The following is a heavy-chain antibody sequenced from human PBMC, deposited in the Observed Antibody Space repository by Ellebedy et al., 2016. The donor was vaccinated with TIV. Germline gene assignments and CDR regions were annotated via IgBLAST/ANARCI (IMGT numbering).Heavy chain of an antibody. D-gene: IGHD3-22*01. CDR2: IYYSGST. CDR1: GGSISSYY. CDR3: ARDSHDSSGYYY. V-gene: IGHV4-59*01. Sequence: SETLSLTXTVSGGSISSYYWSWIRQPPGKGLEWTGYIYYSGSTNYNPSLKSRVTISVDTSKNQFSLKLSSVTAADTAVYYCARDSHDSSGYYYWGQGTLVTVSS. J-gene: IGHJ4*02.